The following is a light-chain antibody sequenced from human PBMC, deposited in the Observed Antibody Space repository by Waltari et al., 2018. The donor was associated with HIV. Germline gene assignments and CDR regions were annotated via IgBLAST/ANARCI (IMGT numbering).Light chain of an antibody. CDR3: QSHENKIFYV. V-gene: IGLV6-57*01. CDR2: ANN. Sequence: NFILTQPHSVSESPGKTVTISCTRSSGNIASSHVQWYQQRPGTSPTTVIYANNQRPSGVPERFSGSIDSSSNSASLTSSGLRTEDEADYYCQSHENKIFYVFGGGTYVTVL. J-gene: IGLJ1*01. CDR1: SGNIASSH.